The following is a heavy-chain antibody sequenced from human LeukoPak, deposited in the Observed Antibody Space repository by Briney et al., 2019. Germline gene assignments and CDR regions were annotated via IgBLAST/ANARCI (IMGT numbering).Heavy chain of an antibody. V-gene: IGHV4-38-2*02. CDR2: IYHSGST. J-gene: IGHJ5*02. D-gene: IGHD1-26*01. CDR3: AGARVTVGATPWFDP. CDR1: GYSISSGYY. Sequence: SETLSLTCTVSGYSISSGYYWGWIRRPPGKGLEWIGSIYHSGSTYYNPSLKSRVTISVDTSKNQFSLKLSPVTAADTAVYYCAGARVTVGATPWFDPWGQGTLVTVSS.